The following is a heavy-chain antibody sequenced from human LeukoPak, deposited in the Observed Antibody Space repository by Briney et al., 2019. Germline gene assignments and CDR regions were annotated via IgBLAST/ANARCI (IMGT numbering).Heavy chain of an antibody. CDR3: ARTRYSSSWYGDY. V-gene: IGHV3-21*01. D-gene: IGHD6-13*01. Sequence: GGFLRLSCAGYGFIFSYYGMSWVRQAPGKGREWGSSIISSSSYIYYADSVKGRFTISIDNAKNSLYLQMNSLRAEDTAVYYCARTRYSSSWYGDYWGQGTLVTVSS. J-gene: IGHJ4*02. CDR2: IISSSSYI. CDR1: GFIFSYYG.